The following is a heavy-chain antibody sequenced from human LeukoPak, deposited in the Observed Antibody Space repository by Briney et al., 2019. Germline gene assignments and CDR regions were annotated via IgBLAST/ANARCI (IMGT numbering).Heavy chain of an antibody. CDR1: GFTVSSNY. J-gene: IGHJ4*02. D-gene: IGHD2-15*01. Sequence: GGSLRLSCAASGFTVSSNYMSWVRQAPGKGLEWVSVIYSGGTTYYAGSVKGRFTLSRDNSKNTLYLQMNSLRAEDTAVYYCARGYCSGGYCYHFDYWGQGALVTVSS. CDR2: IYSGGTT. CDR3: ARGYCSGGYCYHFDY. V-gene: IGHV3-53*01.